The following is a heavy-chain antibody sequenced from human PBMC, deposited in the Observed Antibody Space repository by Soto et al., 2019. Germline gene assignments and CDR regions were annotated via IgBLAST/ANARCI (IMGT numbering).Heavy chain of an antibody. Sequence: PGGSLRLSCAASGFTFSSYAMSWVRQAPGKGLEWVSAISGSGGSTYYADSVKGRFTISRDNSKNTLYLQMNSLRAEDTAVYYYGKGETGTTRPLYMDVWGKGPTVTVSS. CDR3: GKGETGTTRPLYMDV. J-gene: IGHJ6*03. D-gene: IGHD1-7*01. V-gene: IGHV3-23*01. CDR2: ISGSGGST. CDR1: GFTFSSYA.